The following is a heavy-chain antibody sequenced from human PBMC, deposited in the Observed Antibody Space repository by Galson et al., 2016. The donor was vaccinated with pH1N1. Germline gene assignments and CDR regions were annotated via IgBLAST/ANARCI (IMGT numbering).Heavy chain of an antibody. J-gene: IGHJ4*02. CDR1: EVSFSYYW. V-gene: IGHV3-7*05. CDR2: IKQDGSEK. CDR3: ARRYFDY. Sequence: SLRLSCAASEVSFSYYWMSWVRQAPRKGLEWVASIKQDGSEKYYVDSVKGRFTISRDNAKNSLYLQMNSLRAEDTAVYYCARRYFDYWGQGTLVTVSS.